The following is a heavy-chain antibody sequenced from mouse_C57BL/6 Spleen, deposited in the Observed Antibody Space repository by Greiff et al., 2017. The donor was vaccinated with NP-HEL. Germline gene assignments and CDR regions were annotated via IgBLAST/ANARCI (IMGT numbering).Heavy chain of an antibody. V-gene: IGHV5-16*01. D-gene: IGHD5-5*01. J-gene: IGHJ1*03. CDR2: INYDGSST. CDR1: GFTFSDYY. Sequence: EVKLMESEGGLVQPGSSMKLSCTASGFTFSDYYMAWVRQVPEKGLEWVANINYDGSSTYYLDSLKSRFIISRDNAKNILYLQMSSLKSEDTATYYCARDGYLPYWYFDVWGTGTTVTVSS. CDR3: ARDGYLPYWYFDV.